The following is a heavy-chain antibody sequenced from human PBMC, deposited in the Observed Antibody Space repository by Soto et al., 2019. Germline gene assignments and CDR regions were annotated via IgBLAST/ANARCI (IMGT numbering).Heavy chain of an antibody. V-gene: IGHV1-69*08. Sequence: QVQLVQSGAEVKKPGSSVKVSCKASGGTFSSYTISWVRQAPGQGLEWMGRIIPILGIANYAQKFQGRVTITADKSTSTAYMELSSLRSEDTAVYYCARDRIVVVVAATDWYFDLWGRCTLVTVSS. CDR3: ARDRIVVVVAATDWYFDL. CDR2: IIPILGIA. CDR1: GGTFSSYT. J-gene: IGHJ2*01. D-gene: IGHD2-15*01.